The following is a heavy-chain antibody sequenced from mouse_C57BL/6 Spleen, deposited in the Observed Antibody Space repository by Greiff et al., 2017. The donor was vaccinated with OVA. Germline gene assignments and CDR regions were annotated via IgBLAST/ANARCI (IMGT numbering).Heavy chain of an antibody. Sequence: VQLQQPGAELVKPGASVKMSCKASGYTFTSYWITWVKQRPGQGLEWIGDIYPGSGSTNYNEKFKSKATLTVDTSSSTAYMQLSSLTSEDSAVYYCARGTAQARGYYAMDYWGQGTSVTVSS. CDR3: ARGTAQARGYYAMDY. CDR2: IYPGSGST. V-gene: IGHV1-55*01. J-gene: IGHJ4*01. CDR1: GYTFTSYW. D-gene: IGHD3-2*02.